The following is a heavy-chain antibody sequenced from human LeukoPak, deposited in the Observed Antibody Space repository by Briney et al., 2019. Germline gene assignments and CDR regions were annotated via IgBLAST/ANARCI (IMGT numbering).Heavy chain of an antibody. CDR1: GFTFSSYA. Sequence: PGGSLRLSCAASGFTFSSYAMSWVRQAPGKGLEWVSAISGSGGSTYYADSVKGRFTISRGNSKNTLYLQMNSLRAEDTAVYYCAKETSPYSSGPRGAFDIWGQGIMVTVSS. CDR3: AKETSPYSSGPRGAFDI. J-gene: IGHJ3*02. D-gene: IGHD6-19*01. V-gene: IGHV3-23*01. CDR2: ISGSGGST.